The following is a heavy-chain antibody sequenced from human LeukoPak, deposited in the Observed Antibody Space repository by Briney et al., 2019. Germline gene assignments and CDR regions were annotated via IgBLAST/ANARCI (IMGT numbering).Heavy chain of an antibody. D-gene: IGHD6-19*01. V-gene: IGHV3-30*02. CDR2: IRYDGSNE. CDR3: ARGKEPVAGSLSHFDY. J-gene: IGHJ4*02. Sequence: PGGSLRLSCAASGFTFSSYGMHWVRQAPGKGLEWVSFIRYDGSNEYYADSVRGRFTISRDNAKNSLYLQMNSLRAEDTAVYYCARGKEPVAGSLSHFDYWGQGTLVTVSS. CDR1: GFTFSSYG.